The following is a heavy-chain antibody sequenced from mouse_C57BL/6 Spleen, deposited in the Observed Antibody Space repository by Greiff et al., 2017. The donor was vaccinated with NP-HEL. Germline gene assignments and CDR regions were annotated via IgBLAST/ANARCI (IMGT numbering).Heavy chain of an antibody. V-gene: IGHV1-55*01. J-gene: IGHJ3*01. Sequence: QVQLQQSGAELVKPGASVKMSCKASGYTFTSYWITWVKQRPGQGLEWIGDIYPGSGSTNYNEKFKSKATLTVDTSSSTAYMQLSSLTSEDSAVYYCAVYDYDGAWVAYWGQGTLVTVSA. CDR2: IYPGSGST. CDR3: AVYDYDGAWVAY. CDR1: GYTFTSYW. D-gene: IGHD2-4*01.